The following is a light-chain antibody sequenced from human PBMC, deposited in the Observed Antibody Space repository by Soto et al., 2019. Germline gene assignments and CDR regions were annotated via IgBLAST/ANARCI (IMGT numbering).Light chain of an antibody. Sequence: EIVITQSPATLSVSPGERATLSCRASQPISNALAWYQHTPGQAPRLLLHGASTRATGIPARFSGSGCGTEFSLTINRQQSEDFAVYYWQEYNTWPWTFGQGTKVDIK. V-gene: IGKV3-15*01. CDR2: GAS. CDR1: QPISNA. CDR3: QEYNTWPWT. J-gene: IGKJ1*01.